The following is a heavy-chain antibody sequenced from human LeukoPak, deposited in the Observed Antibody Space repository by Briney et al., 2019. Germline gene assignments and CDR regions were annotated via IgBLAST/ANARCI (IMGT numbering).Heavy chain of an antibody. CDR3: ASLELPIDY. CDR2: ISYDGSNK. V-gene: IGHV3-30*01. J-gene: IGHJ4*02. Sequence: GGSLRLSCAASGFTFSSYAMHWVRQAPGMGLEWVAVISYDGSNKYYADSVKGRFTISRDNSKNTLYLQMNSLRAEDTAVHYRASLELPIDYWGQGTLVTVSS. D-gene: IGHD1-7*01. CDR1: GFTFSSYA.